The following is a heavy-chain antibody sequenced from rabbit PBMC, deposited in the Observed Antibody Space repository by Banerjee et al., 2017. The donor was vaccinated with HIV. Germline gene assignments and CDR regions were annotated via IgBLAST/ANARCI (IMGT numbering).Heavy chain of an antibody. J-gene: IGHJ4*01. CDR1: GFDFSRYG. CDR2: IDPVFGIT. Sequence: QALLVESGGGLVQPGGSLKLSCKASGFDFSRYGVSWVRQAPGKGLEWIGYIDPVFGITNYANWVNGRFTISSHNAQNTLYRQLNSLTAADTATYFCVREAGYAGYGDGNLWGPGTLVTVS. D-gene: IGHD7-1*01. V-gene: IGHV1S47*01. CDR3: VREAGYAGYGDGNL.